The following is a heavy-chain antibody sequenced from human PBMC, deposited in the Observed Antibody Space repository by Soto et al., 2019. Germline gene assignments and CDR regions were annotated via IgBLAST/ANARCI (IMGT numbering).Heavy chain of an antibody. CDR2: IHSDGSST. V-gene: IGHV3-74*01. J-gene: IGHJ3*01. D-gene: IGHD1-26*01. CDR1: GFTFSYYW. Sequence: EVQLLESGGGLVQPGESLRLSCAASGFTFSYYWMHWVRQAPGMGLVWVSRIHSDGSSTTYADSVKGRFTISRDNARNTLNLRMNSLRAEDTAVYYCARGDRGAFDLWGQGTVVTVSS. CDR3: ARGDRGAFDL.